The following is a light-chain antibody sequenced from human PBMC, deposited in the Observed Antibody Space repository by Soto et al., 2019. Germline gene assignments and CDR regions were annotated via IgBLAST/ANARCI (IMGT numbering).Light chain of an antibody. J-gene: IGLJ3*02. CDR2: EVN. Sequence: QSALIQPASVSGSPGQSLIISCTGTGGDFGSSTYVSWYQQHSDKAPKVVIYEVNKRHSGVSSRFSGAKSGSTASLTISGLQGDDEDTYFCSSYTTTNSWVFGGGTKVTVL. V-gene: IGLV2-14*01. CDR1: GGDFGSSTY. CDR3: SSYTTTNSWV.